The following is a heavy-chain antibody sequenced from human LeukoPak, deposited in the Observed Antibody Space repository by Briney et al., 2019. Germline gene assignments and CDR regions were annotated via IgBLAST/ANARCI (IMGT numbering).Heavy chain of an antibody. Sequence: GGSLRLSCGASGFTFSSYGMHWVRQAPGKGLEWVAVISYDGSNKYYADSVKGRFTISRDNSKNTLYLQMNSLRAEDTAVYYCARDQLIAAAGTSPGYWGQGTLVTVSS. CDR1: GFTFSSYG. J-gene: IGHJ4*02. D-gene: IGHD6-13*01. V-gene: IGHV3-30*19. CDR3: ARDQLIAAAGTSPGY. CDR2: ISYDGSNK.